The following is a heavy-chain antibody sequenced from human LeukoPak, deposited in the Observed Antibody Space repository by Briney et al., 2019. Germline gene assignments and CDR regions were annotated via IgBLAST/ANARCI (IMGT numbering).Heavy chain of an antibody. V-gene: IGHV4-30-2*01. Sequence: SETLSLTCAVSGGSISSGGYSWSWIRQPPGKGLEWIGYIYHSGSTNYNPSLKSRVTISVDTSKNQFSLKLSSVTAADTAVYYCARGRGQLPHDWFDPWGQGTLVTVST. CDR1: GGSISSGGYS. J-gene: IGHJ5*02. D-gene: IGHD2-2*01. CDR2: IYHSGST. CDR3: ARGRGQLPHDWFDP.